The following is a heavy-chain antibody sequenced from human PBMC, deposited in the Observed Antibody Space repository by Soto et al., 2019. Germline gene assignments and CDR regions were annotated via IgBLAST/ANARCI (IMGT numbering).Heavy chain of an antibody. CDR1: GGSISSSSYY. CDR2: IFYSGST. J-gene: IGHJ6*02. D-gene: IGHD6-19*01. CDR3: ARDPYSSGWETNYYYYGMYV. V-gene: IGHV4-39*07. Sequence: ETLSLTCTVSGGSISSSSYYWGWIRQPPGKGLEWIGSIFYSGSTYYNPSLKSRVTISVDTSKNQFSLKLSSVTAADTAVYYCARDPYSSGWETNYYYYGMYVWGQGTTVTVSS.